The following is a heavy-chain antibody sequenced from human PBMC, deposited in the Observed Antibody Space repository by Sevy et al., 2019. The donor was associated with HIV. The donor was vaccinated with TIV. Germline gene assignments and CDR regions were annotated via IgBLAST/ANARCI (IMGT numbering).Heavy chain of an antibody. J-gene: IGHJ5*02. Sequence: SQTLSLTCALSGDSVSSNSAAWNWIRQSPSRGIEWLGRTYYRSKWYNDYAVSVKSRIPINPETSKNKFSLQLNSVTPEDTAVYYCARDLGSSLNWFDPWGQGTLVTVSS. CDR2: TYYRSKWYN. CDR1: GDSVSSNSAA. V-gene: IGHV6-1*01. CDR3: ARDLGSSLNWFDP. D-gene: IGHD6-13*01.